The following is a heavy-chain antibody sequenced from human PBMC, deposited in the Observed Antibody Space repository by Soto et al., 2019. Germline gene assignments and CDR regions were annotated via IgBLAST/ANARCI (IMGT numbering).Heavy chain of an antibody. V-gene: IGHV1-69*13. D-gene: IGHD3-22*01. Sequence: SVKVSCKASGGTFSSYAISWVRQAPGQGLEWMGGIIPIFGTANYAQKFQGRVTITADESTSTAYMELSSLRSEDTAVYYCAREYYYDSSGYYYNWFDPWGQGTLVTVSS. CDR2: IIPIFGTA. CDR1: GGTFSSYA. CDR3: AREYYYDSSGYYYNWFDP. J-gene: IGHJ5*02.